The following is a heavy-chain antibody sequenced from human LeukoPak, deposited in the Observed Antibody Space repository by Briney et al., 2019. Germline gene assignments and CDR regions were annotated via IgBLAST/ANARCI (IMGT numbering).Heavy chain of an antibody. CDR1: GLTFSSYS. Sequence: GGSLRLSCAASGLTFSSYSMNWVRQAPGKGLEWVSFISSSSSTIYYADSVKGRFTISRDNAKNSMYLQMNSLRAEDTALYYCAKAHVPTMIRGVVSSDWGQGTLVTVSS. J-gene: IGHJ4*02. CDR2: ISSSSSTI. D-gene: IGHD3-10*01. CDR3: AKAHVPTMIRGVVSSD. V-gene: IGHV3-48*01.